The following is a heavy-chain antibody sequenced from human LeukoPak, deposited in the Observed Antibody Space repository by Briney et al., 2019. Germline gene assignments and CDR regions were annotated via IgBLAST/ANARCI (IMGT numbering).Heavy chain of an antibody. D-gene: IGHD3-22*01. CDR3: ARAYYESSAYRHAVYFDY. CDR2: IIPIFGTA. V-gene: IGHV1-69*13. Sequence: ASVNVSCKASGGTFSSYAISWVRQAPGQGLEWMGGIIPIFGTANYAQKFQGRVTITADESTSTAYMELSSLRSEDTAVYYCARAYYESSAYRHAVYFDYWGQGTLVTVSS. CDR1: GGTFSSYA. J-gene: IGHJ4*02.